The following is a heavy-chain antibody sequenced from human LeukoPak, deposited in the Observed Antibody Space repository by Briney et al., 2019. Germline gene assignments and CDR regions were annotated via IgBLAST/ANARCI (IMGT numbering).Heavy chain of an antibody. D-gene: IGHD4-23*01. CDR3: ARGLRWLPGDY. CDR1: GGSFSGYY. J-gene: IGHJ4*02. Sequence: SETLSLTCAVYGGSFSGYYWSWIRQPPGMGLEWIGEINHSGSTNYNPSLKSRVTISVDTSKNQFSLKLSSVTAADTAVYYCARGLRWLPGDYWGQGTLVTVSS. V-gene: IGHV4-34*01. CDR2: INHSGST.